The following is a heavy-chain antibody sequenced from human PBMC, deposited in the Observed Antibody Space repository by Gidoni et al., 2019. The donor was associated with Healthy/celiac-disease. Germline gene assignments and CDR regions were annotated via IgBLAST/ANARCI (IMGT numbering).Heavy chain of an antibody. CDR2: LSYDGSNK. CDR1: GFTFSSYG. V-gene: IGHV3-30*18. J-gene: IGHJ4*02. D-gene: IGHD5-18*01. CDR3: AKDRGGYTYIFDY. Sequence: QVQLVESGGGVDQPGRSLRLSCAAPGFTFSSYGMHWVRQAPGKGLEWVAVLSYDGSNKYYADSVKGRFTISRDNSKNTLYLQMNSLRAEDTAVYYCAKDRGGYTYIFDYWGQGTLVTVSS.